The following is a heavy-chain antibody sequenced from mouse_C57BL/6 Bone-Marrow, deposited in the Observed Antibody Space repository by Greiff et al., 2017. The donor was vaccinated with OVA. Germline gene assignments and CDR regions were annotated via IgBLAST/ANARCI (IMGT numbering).Heavy chain of an antibody. Sequence: QVQLQQPGAELVKPGASVKLSCKASGYTFTSYWMHWVKQRPGQGLEWIGMIHPNSGSTNYNEKFKSKATLTVDKSSSTAYMQLSSLTSEDSAVYYCARDYYGRSRNGAMDYWGQGTSVTVSS. V-gene: IGHV1-64*01. CDR3: ARDYYGRSRNGAMDY. D-gene: IGHD1-1*01. CDR2: IHPNSGST. CDR1: GYTFTSYW. J-gene: IGHJ4*01.